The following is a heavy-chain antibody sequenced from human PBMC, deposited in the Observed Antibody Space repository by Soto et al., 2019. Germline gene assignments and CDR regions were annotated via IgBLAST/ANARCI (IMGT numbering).Heavy chain of an antibody. Sequence: GESLKISCKGSGYSFTSYWIGWVRQMPGKGLEWMGIIYPGDSDTRYSPSFQGQVTISADKSISTAYLQWSSLKASGTAMYYCARLLMQDTAMVTYYYGMDVWGQGTTVTVSS. CDR1: GYSFTSYW. J-gene: IGHJ6*02. D-gene: IGHD5-18*01. CDR2: IYPGDSDT. CDR3: ARLLMQDTAMVTYYYGMDV. V-gene: IGHV5-51*01.